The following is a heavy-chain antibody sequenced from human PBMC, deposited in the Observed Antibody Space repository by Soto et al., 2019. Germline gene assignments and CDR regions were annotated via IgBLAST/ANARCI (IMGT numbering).Heavy chain of an antibody. V-gene: IGHV3-23*01. CDR2: ITGSGGST. D-gene: IGHD1-26*01. CDR1: GFTFSSYA. CDR3: AKGLGSGSYAASDS. Sequence: EVQLLESGGGLVQPGGSLRLSCAASGFTFSSYALSWVRQAPGKGLEWVSAITGSGGSTYYADSVKGRFTISRDNSKNTLSLQMNSLRAEDTAVYYCAKGLGSGSYAASDSWGKGTLVTVSS. J-gene: IGHJ5*01.